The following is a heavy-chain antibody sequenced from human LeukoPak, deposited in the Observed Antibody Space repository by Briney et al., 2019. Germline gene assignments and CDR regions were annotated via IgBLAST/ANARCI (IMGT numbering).Heavy chain of an antibody. D-gene: IGHD3-10*01. CDR2: MNLDGSEK. J-gene: IGHJ4*02. V-gene: IGHV3-7*01. CDR3: ARDRSYNPY. Sequence: PGGSLRLSCAASGFTFSSYAMTWVRQAPGKGLEWVANMNLDGSEKNYLDSVKGRFTISRDNAKNSLSLQMISLRAEDTAVYYCARDRSYNPYWGQGTLVTVSS. CDR1: GFTFSSYA.